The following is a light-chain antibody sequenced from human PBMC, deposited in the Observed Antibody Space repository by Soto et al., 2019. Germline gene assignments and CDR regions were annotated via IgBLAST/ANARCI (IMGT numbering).Light chain of an antibody. CDR1: SSDVGGYDY. Sequence: QSALTQPASVSGCPGQTITISCTGTSSDVGGYDYVSWHQQHPGKAPKLMIYDVSKRPSGVSNRFSGSKSGNTASLTISGLQAEDEADYYCSSKRGSTGVFGTGTKLTVL. J-gene: IGLJ1*01. CDR3: SSKRGSTGV. V-gene: IGLV2-14*01. CDR2: DVS.